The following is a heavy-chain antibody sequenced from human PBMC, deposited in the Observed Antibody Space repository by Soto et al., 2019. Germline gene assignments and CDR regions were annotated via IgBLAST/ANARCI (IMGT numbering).Heavy chain of an antibody. CDR2: IKTKTEGGTT. J-gene: IGHJ4*02. V-gene: IGHV3-15*07. CDR1: CFTISNAW. Sequence: GGPMRLSCAASCFTISNAWMSWVRQAPGMGLEWVGRIKTKTEGGTTDYAAPVRDRFTISTDDSKNTLYLQMNSLKTEDTAVYYCTRFPRGYSYVDCWGQGTLVTVSS. CDR3: TRFPRGYSYVDC. D-gene: IGHD5-18*01.